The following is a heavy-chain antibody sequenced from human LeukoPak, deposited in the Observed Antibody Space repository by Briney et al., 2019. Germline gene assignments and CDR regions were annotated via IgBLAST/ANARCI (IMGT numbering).Heavy chain of an antibody. V-gene: IGHV4-30-2*01. Sequence: SETLSPTCTVSGGSISSGGYYWSWIRQPPGKGLEWIGYIYHSGSTYYNPSLKSRVTISVDRSKNQFSLKLSSVTAADTAVYYCARGFVRGTMVRSIPFDYWGQGTLVTVSS. J-gene: IGHJ4*02. CDR3: ARGFVRGTMVRSIPFDY. D-gene: IGHD3-10*01. CDR1: GGSISSGGYY. CDR2: IYHSGST.